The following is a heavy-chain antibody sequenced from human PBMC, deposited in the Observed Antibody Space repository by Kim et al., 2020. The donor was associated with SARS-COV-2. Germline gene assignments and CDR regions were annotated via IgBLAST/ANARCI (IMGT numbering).Heavy chain of an antibody. CDR1: GYTFTSYA. CDR2: INAGNGNT. CDR3: ARDRAPDCSSTSCYTWELLSAAYYYYYYMDV. V-gene: IGHV1-3*01. Sequence: ASVKVSCKASGYTFTSYAMHWVRQAPGQRLEWMGWINAGNGNTKYSQKFQGRVTITRDTSASTAYMELSSLRSEDTAVYYCARDRAPDCSSTSCYTWELLSAAYYYYYYMDV. J-gene: IGHJ6*03. D-gene: IGHD2-2*02.